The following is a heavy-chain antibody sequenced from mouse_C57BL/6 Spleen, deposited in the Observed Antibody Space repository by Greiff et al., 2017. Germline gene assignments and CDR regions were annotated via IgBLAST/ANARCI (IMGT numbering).Heavy chain of an antibody. V-gene: IGHV5-4*01. D-gene: IGHD2-4*01. CDR3: AREVYYDYDGGAY. J-gene: IGHJ3*01. CDR2: ISDGGSYT. CDR1: GFTFSSYA. Sequence: DVKLVESGGGLVKPGGSLKLSCAASGFTFSSYAMSWVRQTPEKRLEWVATISDGGSYTYYPDNVKGRFTISRDNAKNNLYLQMSHLKSEDTAMYYCAREVYYDYDGGAYWGQGTLVTVSA.